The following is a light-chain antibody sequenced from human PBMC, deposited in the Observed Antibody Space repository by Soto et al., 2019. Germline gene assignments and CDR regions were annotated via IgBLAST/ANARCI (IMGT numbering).Light chain of an antibody. Sequence: QSVLTQPASVSASPGQSITISCTGGKNDIGSSDYVSWYQQHPGKAPKIIIYGVSNRPSGTSDRFSGSKSGNTASLTISGLQSDDEADYYCSSSTSSNPLVFGGGTKVTVL. CDR3: SSSTSSNPLV. CDR1: KNDIGSSDY. V-gene: IGLV2-14*01. CDR2: GVS. J-gene: IGLJ3*02.